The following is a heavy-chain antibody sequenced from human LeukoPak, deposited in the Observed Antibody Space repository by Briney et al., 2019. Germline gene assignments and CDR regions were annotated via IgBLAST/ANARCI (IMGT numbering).Heavy chain of an antibody. CDR3: ARDRSNYDFWSGHDAFDI. V-gene: IGHV4-4*07. J-gene: IGHJ3*02. D-gene: IGHD3-3*01. CDR2: IYTSGSS. CDR1: GGSISSYY. Sequence: PSETLSLTCTVSGGSISSYYWSWIRQPAGKGLEWIGRIYTSGSSNYNPSLKSRVTMSVDTSKNQFSLKLSSVTAADTAVYYCARDRSNYDFWSGHDAFDIWGQGTMVTVSS.